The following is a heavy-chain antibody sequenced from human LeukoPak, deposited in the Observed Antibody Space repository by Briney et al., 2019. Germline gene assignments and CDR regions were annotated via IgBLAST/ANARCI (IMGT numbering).Heavy chain of an antibody. V-gene: IGHV5-51*01. Sequence: GESLKISCKLSGYTFTTYWIGWVRQMAGKGLEWMGIIYPTDSDARYSPSFQGQVTISVDKSISTVYLQWNSLEASDSAMYYCGASPSPTGTERYYWGQGTLVTVSS. CDR3: GASPSPTGTERYY. D-gene: IGHD1-1*01. CDR2: IYPTDSDA. J-gene: IGHJ4*02. CDR1: GYTFTTYW.